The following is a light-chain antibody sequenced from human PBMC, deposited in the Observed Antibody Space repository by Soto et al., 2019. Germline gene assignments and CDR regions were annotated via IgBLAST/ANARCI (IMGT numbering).Light chain of an antibody. V-gene: IGLV2-14*01. J-gene: IGLJ1*01. CDR1: SSDVGSYNY. CDR3: SSYTTSSTHV. Sequence: QSALTQPASVSGSPRQSIAISCTGTSSDVGSYNYVSWYQQYPGKAPKLMIFEVNNRPSGVSNRFSGSKSGSMASLTISGVQDEDEADYYCSSYTTSSTHVFGTGTKLTVL. CDR2: EVN.